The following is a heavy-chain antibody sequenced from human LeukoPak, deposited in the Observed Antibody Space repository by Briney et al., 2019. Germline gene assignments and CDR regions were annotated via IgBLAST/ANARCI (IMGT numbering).Heavy chain of an antibody. CDR2: ISVSGNT. CDR3: AKDISGGWGAVDV. Sequence: GGSLRLSCAASGFTLSSYAMSWVRQAPGKGLEWVSAISVSGNTYHADSVKGRFTISRDNAKNSLYLQMNSLRAEDMALYYCAKDISGGWGAVDVWGKGTTVTVSS. CDR1: GFTLSSYA. V-gene: IGHV3-23*01. D-gene: IGHD6-19*01. J-gene: IGHJ6*04.